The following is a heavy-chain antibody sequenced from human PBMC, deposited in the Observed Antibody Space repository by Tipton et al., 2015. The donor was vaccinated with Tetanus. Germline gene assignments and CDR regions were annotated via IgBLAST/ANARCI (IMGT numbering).Heavy chain of an antibody. J-gene: IGHJ3*02. D-gene: IGHD4-11*01. Sequence: TLSLTCTVSGDSVSTGNFYWSWIRQPPGKGLEWIAFIHHSGLAFSKPSLKSRVSISIDPSQNQFSLRLTSVTAADTAVYFCARNVYTVTNDAFDIWGHGTLVNVSS. CDR2: IHHSGLA. CDR3: ARNVYTVTNDAFDI. CDR1: GDSVSTGNFY. V-gene: IGHV4-30-4*01.